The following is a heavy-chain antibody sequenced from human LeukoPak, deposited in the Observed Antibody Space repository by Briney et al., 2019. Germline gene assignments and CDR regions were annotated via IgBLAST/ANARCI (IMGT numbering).Heavy chain of an antibody. Sequence: SETLSLTCTVSGGSISSSSYYWGWIRQPPGKGLEWIGSMYHSGSTHYNPSLKSRVTISEDMSKNQFSLKLRSVTAADTAVYYCTRDRRVAAAGGYWGQGTLVTVSS. D-gene: IGHD6-13*01. J-gene: IGHJ4*02. CDR3: TRDRRVAAAGGY. V-gene: IGHV4-39*07. CDR2: MYHSGST. CDR1: GGSISSSSYY.